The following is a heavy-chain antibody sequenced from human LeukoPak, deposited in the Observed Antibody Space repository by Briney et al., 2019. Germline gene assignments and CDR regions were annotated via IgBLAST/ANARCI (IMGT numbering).Heavy chain of an antibody. D-gene: IGHD5-18*01. CDR1: GGPISSYY. CDR3: ARGTKDTAMSY. V-gene: IGHV4-4*07. CDR2: IYTSGST. J-gene: IGHJ4*02. Sequence: SETLSLTCTVSGGPISSYYWSWIRQPAGEGLEWIGRIYTSGSTNYNPSLKSRVTMSVDTPKNQFSLKLSSVTAADTAVYYCARGTKDTAMSYWGQGTQVTASS.